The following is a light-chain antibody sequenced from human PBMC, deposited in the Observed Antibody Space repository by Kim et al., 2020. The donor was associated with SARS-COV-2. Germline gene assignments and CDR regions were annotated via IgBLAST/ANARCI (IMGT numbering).Light chain of an antibody. CDR1: QSVRTN. V-gene: IGKV3-15*01. Sequence: SVSPGERATPSGRASQSVRTNVAWYQQKPGQAHRLLIYGASTRATGIPASFSASGSGTEFTLTISSLQSEDFAVYYCQQYNKWPQTFGQGTKLEI. J-gene: IGKJ2*01. CDR2: GAS. CDR3: QQYNKWPQT.